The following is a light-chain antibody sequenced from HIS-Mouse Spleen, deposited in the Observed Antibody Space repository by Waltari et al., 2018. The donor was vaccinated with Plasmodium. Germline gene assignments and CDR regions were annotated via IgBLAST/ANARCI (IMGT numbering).Light chain of an antibody. CDR1: NIGCKR. J-gene: IGLJ3*02. CDR3: QVWDSSSDPWV. CDR2: ADS. Sequence: SYVLTQPPSVSVAPGQTARITCGGNNIGCKRAHWYRPNPGQAHVLVVYADSDRPAGSPERFSGSNSGNTATLTISRVEAGDEADYYCQVWDSSSDPWVFGGGTKLTVL. V-gene: IGLV3-21*02.